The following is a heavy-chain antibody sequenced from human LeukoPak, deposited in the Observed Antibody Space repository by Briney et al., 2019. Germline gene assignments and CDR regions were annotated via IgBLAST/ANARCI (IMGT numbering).Heavy chain of an antibody. V-gene: IGHV3-23*01. D-gene: IGHD2-8*01. CDR1: GFIFSNYA. CDR2: ISGSGGST. Sequence: GGSLRLSCAASGFIFSNYAMSWVRQAPGKGLEWVSAISGSGGSTYYADSVKGRFTISRDISKNTLYVQMNSLRADDTAVYYCASHPARDIVVMMNFDYWGLGTLVTVSS. J-gene: IGHJ4*02. CDR3: ASHPARDIVVMMNFDY.